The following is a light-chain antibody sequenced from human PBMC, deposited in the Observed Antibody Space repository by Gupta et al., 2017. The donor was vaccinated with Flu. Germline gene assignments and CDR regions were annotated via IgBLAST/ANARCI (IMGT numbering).Light chain of an antibody. J-gene: IGLJ2*01. Sequence: VTIPYSGNPSNSGKNYVYWFQPSPGAAPKLLVYRNDHRPSGVPDRFSGSKSGTSASLAISGLRSEDEADYHCAAWDDRLSGVVFGGGTKLTVL. V-gene: IGLV1-47*01. CDR3: AAWDDRLSGVV. CDR2: RND. CDR1: PSNSGKNY.